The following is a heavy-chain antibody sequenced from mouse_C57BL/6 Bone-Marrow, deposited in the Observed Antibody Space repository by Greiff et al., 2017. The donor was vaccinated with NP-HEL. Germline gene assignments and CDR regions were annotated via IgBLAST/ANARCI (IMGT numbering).Heavy chain of an antibody. CDR2: ISDGGSYT. CDR3: ARDYYGSRDY. CDR1: GFTFSSYA. Sequence: EVKLEESGGGLVKPGGSLKLSCAASGFTFSSYAMSWVRQTPEKRLEWVATISDGGSYTYYPDNVKGRFTISRDNAKNNLYLQMSHLKSEDTAMYYCARDYYGSRDYWGQGTSVTVSS. D-gene: IGHD1-1*01. V-gene: IGHV5-4*03. J-gene: IGHJ4*01.